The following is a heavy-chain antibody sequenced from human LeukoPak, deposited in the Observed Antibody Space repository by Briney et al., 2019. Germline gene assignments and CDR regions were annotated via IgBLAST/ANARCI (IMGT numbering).Heavy chain of an antibody. CDR2: IYSGGGT. CDR3: ANDRHYDNSYIY. J-gene: IGHJ4*02. V-gene: IGHV3-53*01. Sequence: GALRLSCAASGFTVSSNYLSWVRQAPGKGLEWVSVIYSGGGTYYADSVKGRFTISRDNSKNTLYLQMNSLRAEDTAVYYSANDRHYDNSYIYWGQGTLVTVSS. CDR1: GFTVSSNY. D-gene: IGHD3-22*01.